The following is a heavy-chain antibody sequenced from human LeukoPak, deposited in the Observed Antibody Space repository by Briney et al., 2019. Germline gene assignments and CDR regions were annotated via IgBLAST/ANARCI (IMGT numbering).Heavy chain of an antibody. CDR2: IYYSGST. Sequence: PSETLSLTCTVSGGSISSGGYYWSWIRQHPGKGLEWIGYIYYSGSTYYSPSPKSRVTISVDTSKNQFSLKLSSVTAADTAVYYCAKIRDGYNLYFDYWGQGTLVTVSS. D-gene: IGHD5-24*01. CDR3: AKIRDGYNLYFDY. CDR1: GGSISSGGYY. V-gene: IGHV4-31*03. J-gene: IGHJ4*02.